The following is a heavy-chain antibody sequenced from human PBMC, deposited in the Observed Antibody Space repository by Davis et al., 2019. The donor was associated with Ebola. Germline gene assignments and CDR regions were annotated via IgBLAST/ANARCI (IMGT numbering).Heavy chain of an antibody. D-gene: IGHD5-12*01. V-gene: IGHV4-38-2*02. CDR1: GYSISSGYY. Sequence: SETLSLTCTVSGYSISSGYYWGWIRQPPGKGLEWIGSIYHSGSTYYNPSLKSRVTISVDTSKNQFSLKLSSLTAADTAVYYCARTVDIVATQFDYWGQGTLVTVSS. J-gene: IGHJ4*02. CDR3: ARTVDIVATQFDY. CDR2: IYHSGST.